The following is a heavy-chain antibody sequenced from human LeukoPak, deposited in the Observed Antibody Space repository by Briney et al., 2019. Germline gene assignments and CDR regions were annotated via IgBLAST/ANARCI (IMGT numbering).Heavy chain of an antibody. CDR3: ARGGYDPHQPQTYYYDSSGYYYDY. CDR1: GGTFSSYA. CDR2: IIPIFGTA. Sequence: SVKVSCKASGGTFSSYAISWVRQAPGQGLEWMGGIIPIFGTANYAQKFQGRVTITADESTSTAYMELSSLRSEDTAVYYCARGGYDPHQPQTYYYDSSGYYYDYWGQGTLVTVSS. J-gene: IGHJ4*02. V-gene: IGHV1-69*13. D-gene: IGHD3-22*01.